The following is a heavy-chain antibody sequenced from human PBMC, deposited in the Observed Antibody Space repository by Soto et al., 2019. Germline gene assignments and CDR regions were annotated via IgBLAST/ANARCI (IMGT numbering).Heavy chain of an antibody. CDR1: GFTFSTST. CDR2: IGSSGVDR. Sequence: EVQLVESGGGLVKPGGSLRLSCAASGFTFSTSTMNWVRQAPGKGLEWVSSIGSSGVDRYYADSVRGRFTISRDNAKNSLYVVMNGLRAEDTAVYYCVMADYRDHCGHGTLVTGSS. D-gene: IGHD3-16*01. J-gene: IGHJ4*01. V-gene: IGHV3-21*06. CDR3: VMADYRDH.